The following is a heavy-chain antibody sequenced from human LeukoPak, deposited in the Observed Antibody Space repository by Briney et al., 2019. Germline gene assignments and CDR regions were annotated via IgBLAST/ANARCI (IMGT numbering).Heavy chain of an antibody. J-gene: IGHJ4*02. CDR3: ASRSTYYDFWRGCWPDY. D-gene: IGHD3-3*01. V-gene: IGHV1-69*01. Sequence: GASVKVSCKASVGTFSSYAISWVRQAPVQGREWMGGIIPIFGTANLAQIFQATDTITADESTSPAYMELSNLRSEDTAVYYCASRSTYYDFWRGCWPDYWGQGTLVTVSS. CDR2: IIPIFGTA. CDR1: VGTFSSYA.